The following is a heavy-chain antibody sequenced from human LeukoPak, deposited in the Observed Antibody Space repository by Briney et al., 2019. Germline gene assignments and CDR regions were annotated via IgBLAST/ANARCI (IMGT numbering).Heavy chain of an antibody. D-gene: IGHD3-22*01. CDR3: AKDGKSRIVVVIAYYFDY. CDR1: GFTFSSYA. J-gene: IGHJ4*02. V-gene: IGHV3-23*01. CDR2: ISGSGGST. Sequence: GGFLRLSCAASGFTFSSYAMSWVRQAPGKGLEWVSAISGSGGSTYYADSVKGRFTISRDNSKNTLYLQMNSLRAEDTAVYYCAKDGKSRIVVVIAYYFDYWGQGTLVTVSS.